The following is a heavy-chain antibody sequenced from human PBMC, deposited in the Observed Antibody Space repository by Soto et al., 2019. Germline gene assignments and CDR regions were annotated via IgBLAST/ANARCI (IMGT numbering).Heavy chain of an antibody. V-gene: IGHV1-2*04. Sequence: ASVKVSCKASGYTFTGYYMHWVRQAPGQGLEWMGWINPNSGGTNYAQKFQGWVTMTRDTSISTAYMELSRLRSDDTAVYYCAREEHYYDSSGYHYYFDYWGQGTLGTVSS. CDR1: GYTFTGYY. J-gene: IGHJ4*02. D-gene: IGHD3-22*01. CDR2: INPNSGGT. CDR3: AREEHYYDSSGYHYYFDY.